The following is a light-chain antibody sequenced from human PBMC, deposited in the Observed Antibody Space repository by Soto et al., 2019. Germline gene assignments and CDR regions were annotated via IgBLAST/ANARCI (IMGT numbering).Light chain of an antibody. V-gene: IGKV3-20*01. CDR2: GAS. Sequence: EIVLTQSPGTLSLSPGERATLSCRASQSISNNYLAWYQQKPGQAPRLLIYGASSRATGIPARFSGSGSGTDFTLTISRLEPADFAVYYCQQYGGSPRGTFGQGTMVEIK. CDR1: QSISNNY. CDR3: QQYGGSPRGT. J-gene: IGKJ1*01.